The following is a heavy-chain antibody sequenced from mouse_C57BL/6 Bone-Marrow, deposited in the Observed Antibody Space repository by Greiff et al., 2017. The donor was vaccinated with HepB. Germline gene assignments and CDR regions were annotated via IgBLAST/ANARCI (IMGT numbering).Heavy chain of an antibody. CDR2: IWSGRST. CDR1: GFSLTSYG. D-gene: IGHD1-1*01. J-gene: IGHJ3*01. V-gene: IGHV2-2*01. CDR3: ASLLRFRFAY. Sequence: QVQLQQSGPGLVQPSQSLSITCTVSGFSLTSYGVHWVRQSPGKGLEWLGVIWSGRSTDYNAAFISRLSISKYNSKSQVFFKMNSLQADDTAIYYCASLLRFRFAYWGQGTLVTVSA.